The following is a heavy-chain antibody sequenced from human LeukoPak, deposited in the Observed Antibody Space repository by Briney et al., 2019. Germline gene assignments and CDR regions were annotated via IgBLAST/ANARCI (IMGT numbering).Heavy chain of an antibody. CDR2: ISAYNGNT. Sequence: ASVKVSCKASGYTFTSYGISWVRQAPGQGLEWMGWISAYNGNTNYAQKLQGRDTMTTDTSTSTAYMELRSLRSDDTAVYYCARIRVWFGELYYYGMDVWGQGTTVTVSS. CDR3: ARIRVWFGELYYYGMDV. D-gene: IGHD3-10*01. V-gene: IGHV1-18*01. J-gene: IGHJ6*02. CDR1: GYTFTSYG.